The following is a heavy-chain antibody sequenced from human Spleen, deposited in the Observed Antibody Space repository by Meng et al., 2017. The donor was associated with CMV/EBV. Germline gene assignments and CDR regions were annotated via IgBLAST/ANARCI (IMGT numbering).Heavy chain of an antibody. D-gene: IGHD1-26*01. Sequence: SVKVSCKASGGTFSSYTISWVRQAPGQGLEWMGRIIPILGIANYAQKFQGRVTITADKSTSTAYMELSSLRSEDTAVYYCAAAGVVGAYARYYYGLDVWGQGTTVTVSS. V-gene: IGHV1-69*02. CDR1: GGTFSSYT. J-gene: IGHJ6*02. CDR3: AAAGVVGAYARYYYGLDV. CDR2: IIPILGIA.